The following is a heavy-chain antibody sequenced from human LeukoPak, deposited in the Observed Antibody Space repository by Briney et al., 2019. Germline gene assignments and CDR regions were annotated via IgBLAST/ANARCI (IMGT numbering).Heavy chain of an antibody. V-gene: IGHV4-34*01. CDR1: GGSFSNYY. J-gene: IGHJ4*02. CDR3: ARGCPVNTAMIHVDY. CDR2: INHSEST. Sequence: SETLSLTCAVYGGSFSNYYWSWIRQPPGQGLEWIGEINHSESTNYNPSLKSRVTISVDTSKNQFSLNLTPVTAADTAVYYCARGCPVNTAMIHVDYWGQGTLVTVSS. D-gene: IGHD5-18*01.